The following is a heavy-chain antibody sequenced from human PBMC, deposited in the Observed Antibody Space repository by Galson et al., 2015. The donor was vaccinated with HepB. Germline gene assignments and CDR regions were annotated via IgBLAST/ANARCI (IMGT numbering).Heavy chain of an antibody. CDR3: ARDPLPRGSSGWSDALDI. D-gene: IGHD6-19*01. J-gene: IGHJ3*02. CDR2: ISSSSSTI. Sequence: SLRLSCAASGFTFSSYSMNWVRQAPGKGLEWVSYISSSSSTIYYADSVKGRFTISRDNAKNSLYLQMNSLRDEDTAVYYCARDPLPRGSSGWSDALDIWGQGTMVTVSS. V-gene: IGHV3-48*02. CDR1: GFTFSSYS.